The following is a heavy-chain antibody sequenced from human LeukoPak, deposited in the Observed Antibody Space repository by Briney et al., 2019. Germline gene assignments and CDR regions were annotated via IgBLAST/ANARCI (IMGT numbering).Heavy chain of an antibody. D-gene: IGHD4-17*01. V-gene: IGHV4-38-2*01. Sequence: SETLSLTCAVSGYSISSGYYWGWIRQPPGKGLEWIGRINTSGSTNYNPSLKSRVTISVDTSKNQFSLKLSSVTAADTAIYYCARTVTDYYYYYMDVWGKGTTVTVSS. J-gene: IGHJ6*03. CDR3: ARTVTDYYYYYMDV. CDR2: INTSGST. CDR1: GYSISSGYY.